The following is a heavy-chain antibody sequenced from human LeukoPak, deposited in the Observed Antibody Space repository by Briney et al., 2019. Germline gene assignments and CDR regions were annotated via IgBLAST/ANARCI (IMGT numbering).Heavy chain of an antibody. V-gene: IGHV4-39*01. J-gene: IGHJ5*02. CDR1: GGSISSSSYY. CDR2: IYYSGST. Sequence: MSSETLSLTCTVSGGSISSSSYYWGWIRQPPGKGLEWIGSIYYSGSTYYNPSLKSRLTISVDTSKNQFSLKLSSVTAADTAVYYCARVLQQLVRRWFDPWGQGTLVTVSS. CDR3: ARVLQQLVRRWFDP. D-gene: IGHD6-13*01.